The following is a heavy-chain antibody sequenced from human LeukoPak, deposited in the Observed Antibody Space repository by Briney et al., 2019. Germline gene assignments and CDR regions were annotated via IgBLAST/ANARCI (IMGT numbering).Heavy chain of an antibody. V-gene: IGHV3-21*01. CDR3: ARERMGTIVVVPAAISAPY. CDR1: GFTFSSYS. D-gene: IGHD2-2*01. J-gene: IGHJ4*02. CDR2: ISSSSSYI. Sequence: GGSLRLSCAASGFTFSSYSMNWVRQALGKGLEWVSSISSSSSYIYYADSVKGRFTISRDNAKNSLYLQMNSLRAEDTAVYYCARERMGTIVVVPAAISAPYWGQGTLVTVSS.